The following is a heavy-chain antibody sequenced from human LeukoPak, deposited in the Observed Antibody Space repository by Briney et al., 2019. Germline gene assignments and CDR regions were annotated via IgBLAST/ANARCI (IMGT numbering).Heavy chain of an antibody. Sequence: GGSLRLSCTVSGITLSNYGMSWVRQAPGKGLEWVAGISDSGGRTNYADSVKGRFTLSRDNPKNTLYLQMNSLRAEDTAAYFCAKRGVVVRVILVGFHKEAYYFDSWGQGALVTVSS. CDR2: ISDSGGRT. CDR1: GITLSNYG. J-gene: IGHJ4*02. CDR3: AKRGVVVRVILVGFHKEAYYFDS. V-gene: IGHV3-23*01. D-gene: IGHD2-15*01.